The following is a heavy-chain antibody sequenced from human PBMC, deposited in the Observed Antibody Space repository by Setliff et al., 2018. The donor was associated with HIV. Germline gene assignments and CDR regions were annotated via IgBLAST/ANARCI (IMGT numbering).Heavy chain of an antibody. D-gene: IGHD4-17*01. Sequence: SETLSLTCTVSGGSISSYYWSWIRQLPGKGLEWIGSIYFSDTTYYNPSLESRVSISVDTSKNQFSLRLSSVTAADTAVYYCARDFYGGNPAFDYWGQGILVTVSS. CDR2: IYFSDTT. J-gene: IGHJ4*02. V-gene: IGHV4-59*12. CDR1: GGSISSYY. CDR3: ARDFYGGNPAFDY.